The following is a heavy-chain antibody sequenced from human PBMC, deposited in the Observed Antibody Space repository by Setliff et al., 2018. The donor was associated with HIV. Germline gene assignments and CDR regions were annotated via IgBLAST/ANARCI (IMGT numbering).Heavy chain of an antibody. CDR1: GGFISNHY. CDR2: THYSGSS. J-gene: IGHJ2*01. Sequence: SETLSLTCTISGGFISNHYWNWIRQPPGKGLEWIGSTHYSGSSYYSPSLKSRVTMSLDTSKNQFSLKLSSMTAADTAVYYCARDVGLCGVDCWPYFYFDLWGRGNLVTV. V-gene: IGHV4-59*11. D-gene: IGHD2-21*02. CDR3: ARDVGLCGVDCWPYFYFDL.